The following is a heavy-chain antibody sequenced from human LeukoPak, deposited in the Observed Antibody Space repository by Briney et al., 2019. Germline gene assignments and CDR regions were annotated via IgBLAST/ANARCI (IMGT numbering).Heavy chain of an antibody. V-gene: IGHV1-8*01. CDR1: GYTFTSYD. Sequence: GASVKVSCKASGYTFTSYDINWVRQATGQGLEWMGWMNPNSGNTGYAQKFQGRVTMTRDMSTSTVYMELSSLRSEDTAVYYCARLTSSGVDYWGQGTLVTVSS. D-gene: IGHD6-19*01. CDR2: MNPNSGNT. J-gene: IGHJ4*02. CDR3: ARLTSSGVDY.